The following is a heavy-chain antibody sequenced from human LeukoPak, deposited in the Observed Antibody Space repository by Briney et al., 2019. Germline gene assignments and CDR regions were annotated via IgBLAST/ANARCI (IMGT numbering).Heavy chain of an antibody. Sequence: GGSLRLSCAASGFTFSSYAMSWVRQAPGKGLEWVSGISGSGDRRYYADSVKGRFIISRDNSKNTLYLQMLGLRAEDTAVYYCAKDRYQLPYGWFDPWGQGTLVTVSS. CDR3: AKDRYQLPYGWFDP. D-gene: IGHD2-2*02. CDR1: GFTFSSYA. J-gene: IGHJ5*02. V-gene: IGHV3-23*01. CDR2: ISGSGDRR.